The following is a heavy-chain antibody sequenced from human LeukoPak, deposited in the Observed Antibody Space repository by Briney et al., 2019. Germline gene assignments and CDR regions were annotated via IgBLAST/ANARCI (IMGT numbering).Heavy chain of an antibody. J-gene: IGHJ4*02. Sequence: ASVKVSCKGSGYTFTYSVGWVRQAPGQGLEWMGWINPTNGNTNYAQKLQGRVTMTTDTSTSTAYMELRSLRSDDTAVYYCARDGYFDYWGQGTLVTVSS. CDR1: GYTFTYS. CDR2: INPTNGNT. V-gene: IGHV1-18*01. CDR3: ARDGYFDY.